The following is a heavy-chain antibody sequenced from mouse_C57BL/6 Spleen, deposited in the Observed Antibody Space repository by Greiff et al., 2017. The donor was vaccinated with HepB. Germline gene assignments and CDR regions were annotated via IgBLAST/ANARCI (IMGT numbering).Heavy chain of an antibody. CDR1: GFTFSDYG. CDR3: ARDGSSPYWYFDV. CDR2: ISSGSSTI. V-gene: IGHV5-17*01. J-gene: IGHJ1*03. Sequence: EVMLVESGGGLVKPGGSLKLSCAASGFTFSDYGMHWVRQAPEKGLEWVAYISSGSSTIYYADTVKGRFTISRDNAKNTLFLQMTSLRSEDTAMYYCARDGSSPYWYFDVWGTGTTVTVSS. D-gene: IGHD1-1*01.